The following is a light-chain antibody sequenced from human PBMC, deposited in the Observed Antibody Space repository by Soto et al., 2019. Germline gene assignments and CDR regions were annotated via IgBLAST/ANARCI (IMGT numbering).Light chain of an antibody. CDR3: QQYHEYW. V-gene: IGKV1-9*01. CDR2: AAS. J-gene: IGKJ1*01. Sequence: DIQLTQSPSFLSRSIGESGTITCRASQVISTSLAWYQVKPGKAHKLLIYAASTLESGVPSRFSATVSGTEFSLTITSLQPDDFATYYCQQYHEYWFGQGTKFDI. CDR1: QVISTS.